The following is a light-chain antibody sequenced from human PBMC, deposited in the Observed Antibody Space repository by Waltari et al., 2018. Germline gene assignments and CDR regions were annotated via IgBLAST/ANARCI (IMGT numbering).Light chain of an antibody. Sequence: SALLQPAPVSGSPGQQFPTSGTGTRREVGIHTYVSWYQPRPGKAPDLIIFDVSNRPSGVSIRFSGSKSGNTSSLTISGLQAEDEADYYCNSYTNSGTYVFGSGTKVTVL. CDR2: DVS. CDR1: RREVGIHTY. CDR3: NSYTNSGTYV. V-gene: IGLV2-14*03. J-gene: IGLJ1*01.